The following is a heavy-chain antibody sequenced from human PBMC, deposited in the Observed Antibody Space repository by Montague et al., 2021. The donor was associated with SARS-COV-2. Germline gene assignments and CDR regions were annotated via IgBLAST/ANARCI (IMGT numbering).Heavy chain of an antibody. CDR3: TKDQNEPSSVSEWQVPRYYYGMDV. V-gene: IGHV3-30*18. D-gene: IGHD6-19*01. CDR1: GFTFSSYA. CDR2: ISYDGNNK. Sequence: SLRLSCAASGFTFSSYALHWVRQAPGRGLQWVALISYDGNNKYYADSVKGRFTISRDNSKNTLYLQMNSLSAEDTAMYYCTKDQNEPSSVSEWQVPRYYYGMDVWGQGTTVTVSS. J-gene: IGHJ6*02.